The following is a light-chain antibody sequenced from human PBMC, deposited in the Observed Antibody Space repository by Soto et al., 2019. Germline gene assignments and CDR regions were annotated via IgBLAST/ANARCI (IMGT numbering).Light chain of an antibody. CDR2: SVS. V-gene: IGKV3-20*01. Sequence: EIVLTQSPGTLSSSPGERATLSCRASQSVTSSSLGWYQQKPGQAPRLLMHSVSSRATGIPDRFSGSGSGTHFTLNITRLEPEDVAVYYCHQDGSSPWTFGQGTKVEIK. CDR1: QSVTSSS. CDR3: HQDGSSPWT. J-gene: IGKJ1*01.